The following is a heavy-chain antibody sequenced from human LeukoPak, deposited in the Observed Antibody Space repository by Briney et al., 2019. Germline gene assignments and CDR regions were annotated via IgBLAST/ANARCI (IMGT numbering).Heavy chain of an antibody. J-gene: IGHJ5*02. CDR1: GGSISSGGYY. D-gene: IGHD6-13*01. CDR2: IYYSGST. V-gene: IGHV4-31*03. Sequence: PSQTLSLTCTVSGGSISSGGYYWSWIRQHPGKGLEWIGYIYYSGSTYYNPSLKSRVTISVDTSKNQFSLKLSSVTAADTAVYYCARDNRLKAAAGTGWFDPWGQGTLVTVSS. CDR3: ARDNRLKAAAGTGWFDP.